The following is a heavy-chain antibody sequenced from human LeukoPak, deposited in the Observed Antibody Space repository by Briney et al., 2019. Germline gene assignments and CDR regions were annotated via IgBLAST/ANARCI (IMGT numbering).Heavy chain of an antibody. D-gene: IGHD6-19*01. CDR3: VMFETIAVAGPDY. CDR1: GFAFSTFA. CDR2: ISRDSNYI. Sequence: PGGSLRLSCAASGFAFSTFAMNWVRQAPGKGLEWVSSISRDSNYIFYADSVKGRFTISRDNTKNSLSLQMNSLRAEDTAVYYCVMFETIAVAGPDYWGQGTLVTVSS. V-gene: IGHV3-21*01. J-gene: IGHJ4*02.